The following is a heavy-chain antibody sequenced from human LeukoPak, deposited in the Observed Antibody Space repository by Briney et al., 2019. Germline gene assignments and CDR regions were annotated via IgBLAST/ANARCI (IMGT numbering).Heavy chain of an antibody. V-gene: IGHV4-59*11. CDR1: GGSISSHY. Sequence: SETLSLTCTVSGGSISSHYWSWIRQPPGKGLEWIGYIYYSGSTNYNPSLKSRVTISVDTSKNQFSLKLSSVTAADTAVYYCAIELRPIAARPGWFDPWGQGTLVTVSS. CDR2: IYYSGST. CDR3: AIELRPIAARPGWFDP. D-gene: IGHD6-6*01. J-gene: IGHJ5*02.